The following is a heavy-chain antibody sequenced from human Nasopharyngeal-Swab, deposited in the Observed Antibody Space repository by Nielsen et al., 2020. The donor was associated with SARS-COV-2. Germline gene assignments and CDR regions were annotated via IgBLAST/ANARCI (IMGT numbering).Heavy chain of an antibody. J-gene: IGHJ4*02. CDR1: GFTFSSYA. Sequence: GESLKISCAASGFTFSSYAMHWVRQAPGKGLEWVAVISYDGSNKYYADSVKGRFTISRDNSKNTLYLQMNSLRAEDTAVYYCARDLALRWPLYFDYWGQGTLVTVSS. CDR2: ISYDGSNK. D-gene: IGHD4-23*01. V-gene: IGHV3-30*04. CDR3: ARDLALRWPLYFDY.